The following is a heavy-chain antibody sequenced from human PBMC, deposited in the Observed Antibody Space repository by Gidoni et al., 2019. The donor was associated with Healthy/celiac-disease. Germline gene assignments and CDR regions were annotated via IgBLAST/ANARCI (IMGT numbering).Heavy chain of an antibody. CDR1: ISSSSYY. CDR2: IYYSGST. Sequence: ISSSSYYWGWIRQPPGKGLEWIGSIYYSGSTYYNPSLKSRVTISVDTSKNQFSLKLSSVTAADTAVYYCARGGYHDYGDYLGYWGQGTLVTVSS. V-gene: IGHV4-39*07. D-gene: IGHD4-17*01. J-gene: IGHJ4*02. CDR3: ARGGYHDYGDYLGY.